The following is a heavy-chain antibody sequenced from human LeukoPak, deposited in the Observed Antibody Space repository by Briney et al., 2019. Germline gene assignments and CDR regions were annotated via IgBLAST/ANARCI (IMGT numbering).Heavy chain of an antibody. Sequence: PEGSLRLSCAASGVTLSDHHVDWVRQAPGKGLEWVGRTRDKARSYRTEYAASVDGRFTISRDDSKNAVYLQMNSLKTEDTAVYYCARDGGEGDNSAFDIWGQGTVVTVSS. CDR1: GVTLSDHH. D-gene: IGHD3-16*01. J-gene: IGHJ3*02. V-gene: IGHV3-72*01. CDR3: ARDGGEGDNSAFDI. CDR2: TRDKARSYRT.